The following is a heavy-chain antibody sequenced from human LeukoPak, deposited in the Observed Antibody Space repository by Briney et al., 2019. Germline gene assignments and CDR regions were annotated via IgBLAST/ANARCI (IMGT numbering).Heavy chain of an antibody. Sequence: ASVKVSCKASGYTFTGYYMHWVRQAPGQGLEWMGWINPNSGGTNYAQKFQGRVTMTRDTSISTAYMELSSLRSEDTAVYYCATEPPYSSGRYYYYYMDVWGKGTTVTVSS. CDR3: ATEPPYSSGRYYYYYMDV. J-gene: IGHJ6*03. D-gene: IGHD6-19*01. V-gene: IGHV1-2*02. CDR2: INPNSGGT. CDR1: GYTFTGYY.